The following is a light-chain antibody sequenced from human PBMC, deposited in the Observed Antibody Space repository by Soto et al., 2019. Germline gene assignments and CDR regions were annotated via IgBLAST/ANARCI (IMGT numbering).Light chain of an antibody. CDR3: SSYAGSHTYEV. V-gene: IGLV2-11*01. J-gene: IGLJ2*01. CDR2: DVI. Sequence: QSVLTQPRSVSGSPGQSVTISCTGTSSDVGAYNFVSWYQQNPGKAPKLILYDVIKRPSGVPDRFSGSKSGNTASLTISGLQTDDEADYHCSSYAGSHTYEVFGGGTKLTVL. CDR1: SSDVGAYNF.